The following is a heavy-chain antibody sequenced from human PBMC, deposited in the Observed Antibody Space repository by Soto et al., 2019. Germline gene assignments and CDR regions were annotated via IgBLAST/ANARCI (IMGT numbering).Heavy chain of an antibody. J-gene: IGHJ4*02. V-gene: IGHV3-15*07. CDR1: GFTFSNAW. CDR2: IKSKTDGGTT. Sequence: GGSLRLSCAASGFTFSNAWMNWVRQAPGKGLEWVGRIKSKTDGGTTDYAAPVKGRFTISRDDSKNTLYLQMNSLKTEDTAVYYCTTLYDILTGYLKYYFDYWGQGTLVTVSS. CDR3: TTLYDILTGYLKYYFDY. D-gene: IGHD3-9*01.